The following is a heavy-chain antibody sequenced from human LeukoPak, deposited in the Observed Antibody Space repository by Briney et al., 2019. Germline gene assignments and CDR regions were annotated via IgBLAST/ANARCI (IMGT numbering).Heavy chain of an antibody. D-gene: IGHD3-22*01. CDR3: ARSSYLWVYSDSSGSIDVFDI. Sequence: ASVKVSCKASGYTFTSYNINWVRQATGQGLEWMGWMNPNSGNTGSAQKFEGRVTITRNTSINTAYMELSSLRFEDTAVYYCARSSYLWVYSDSSGSIDVFDIWGQGTVVTVSS. J-gene: IGHJ3*02. CDR2: MNPNSGNT. CDR1: GYTFTSYN. V-gene: IGHV1-8*03.